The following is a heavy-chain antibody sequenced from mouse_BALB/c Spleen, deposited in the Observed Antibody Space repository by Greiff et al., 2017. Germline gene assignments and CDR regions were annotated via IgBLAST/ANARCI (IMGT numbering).Heavy chain of an antibody. CDR3: ARDDYGYGAWFAY. D-gene: IGHD2-2*01. CDR2: IRNKANGYTT. Sequence: EVQLQESGGGLVQPGGSLRLSCATSGFTFTDYYMSWVRQPPGKALEWLGFIRNKANGYTTEYSASVKGRFTISRDNSQSILYLQMNTLRAEDSATYCCARDDYGYGAWFAYWGQGTLVTVSA. V-gene: IGHV7-3*02. J-gene: IGHJ3*01. CDR1: GFTFTDYY.